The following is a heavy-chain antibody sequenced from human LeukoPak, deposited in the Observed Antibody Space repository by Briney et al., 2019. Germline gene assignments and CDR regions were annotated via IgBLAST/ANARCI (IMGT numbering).Heavy chain of an antibody. J-gene: IGHJ6*03. V-gene: IGHV4-39*01. CDR1: VGFISSSSYY. Sequence: SETLSLTCTVSVGFISSSSYYWRWIRQPPGKGLQWIGSIYYSGSTYYNPSLKSRVTISVDTFKNQFSLKLSSVTAAEPAVYYLSRVARDGLRYYYYMDVWGKGTTVTVSS. CDR3: SRVARDGLRYYYYMDV. CDR2: IYYSGST. D-gene: IGHD3-10*01.